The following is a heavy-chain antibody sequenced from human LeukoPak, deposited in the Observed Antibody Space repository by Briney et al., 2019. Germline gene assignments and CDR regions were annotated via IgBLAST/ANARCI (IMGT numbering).Heavy chain of an antibody. Sequence: GSLRLSCAASGFTFSSYWMSWVRQAPGKGLEWVANIKQDGSEKYYADSVKGRFTISRDNSKNTLYLQMNSLRAEDTAVFYCARRTLLRGVIIKDDYWGQGTLVTVSS. CDR1: GFTFSSYW. J-gene: IGHJ4*02. V-gene: IGHV3-7*01. CDR2: IKQDGSEK. D-gene: IGHD3-10*01. CDR3: ARRTLLRGVIIKDDY.